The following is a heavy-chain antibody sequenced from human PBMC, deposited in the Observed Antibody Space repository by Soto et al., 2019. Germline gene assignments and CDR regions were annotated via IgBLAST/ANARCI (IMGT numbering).Heavy chain of an antibody. J-gene: IGHJ6*03. CDR1: GDSFNDYY. V-gene: IGHV1-2*02. D-gene: IGHD2-15*01. CDR2: LHPNGGVT. CDR3: ARESGGATATVDYDYFYMEV. Sequence: VQLVQSGAEVKKPGASVKVSCKTSGDSFNDYYIHWVRHAPGQGLEWTGWLHPNGGVTKYAQKFQGRVTVTRDTSIRTVYIELSSLRSAATAVYYCARESGGATATVDYDYFYMEVWGKGTTVTVSS.